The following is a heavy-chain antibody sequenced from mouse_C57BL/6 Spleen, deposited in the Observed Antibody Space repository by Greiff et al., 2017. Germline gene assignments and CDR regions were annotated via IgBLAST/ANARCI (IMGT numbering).Heavy chain of an antibody. CDR1: GYTFTSYW. CDR2: IHPNSGST. Sequence: VKLQQPGAELVKPGASVKLSCKASGYTFTSYWMHWVKQRPGQGLEWIGMIHPNSGSTNYNEKFKSKATLTVDKSSSTAYMQLSSLTSEDSAVYYCARYYYGSLGYFDVWGTGTTVTVSS. D-gene: IGHD1-1*01. J-gene: IGHJ1*03. CDR3: ARYYYGSLGYFDV. V-gene: IGHV1-64*01.